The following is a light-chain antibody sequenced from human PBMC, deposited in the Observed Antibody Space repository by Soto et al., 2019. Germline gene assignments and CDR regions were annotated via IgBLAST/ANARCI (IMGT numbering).Light chain of an antibody. J-gene: IGKJ2*01. V-gene: IGKV1-9*01. CDR3: QQLNSYSYT. CDR2: AAS. Sequence: DIQLTQSPSFLSASVGDRVTITCRASQGINSYLAWYQQKPGKAPNLLIYAASTLQSGVPLRFSGSGSGTEXXXXISXXQPEDFATYYCQQLNSYSYTFGQGTKLEIK. CDR1: QGINSY.